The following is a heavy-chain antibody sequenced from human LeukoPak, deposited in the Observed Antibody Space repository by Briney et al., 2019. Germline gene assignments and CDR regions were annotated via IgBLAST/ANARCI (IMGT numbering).Heavy chain of an antibody. CDR1: GGSFSGYY. V-gene: IGHV4-34*01. J-gene: IGHJ6*03. Sequence: SETLSLTCAVYGGSFSGYYWSWIRQPPGKGLECIGEINHSGSTNYNPSLKSRVTISVDTSKNQFSLKLSSVTAADTAVYYCARQGPAGPPYYYYMDVWGKGTTVTVSS. CDR2: INHSGST. CDR3: ARQGPAGPPYYYYMDV.